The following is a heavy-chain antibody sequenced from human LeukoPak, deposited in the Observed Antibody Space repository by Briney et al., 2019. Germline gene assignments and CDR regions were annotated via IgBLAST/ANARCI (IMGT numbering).Heavy chain of an antibody. CDR2: IYYSGST. D-gene: IGHD6-13*01. V-gene: IGHV4-31*03. CDR1: GGSISSGGYY. J-gene: IGHJ5*02. CDR3: ARDIAAAESWFDP. Sequence: SETLSLTCTVSGGSISSGGYYWSWIRQHPGKGLEWIGYIYYSGSTYYNPSLKSRVTISVDTSKNQFSLKLSSVTAADTAVYYCARDIAAAESWFDPWGQGTLVTVSS.